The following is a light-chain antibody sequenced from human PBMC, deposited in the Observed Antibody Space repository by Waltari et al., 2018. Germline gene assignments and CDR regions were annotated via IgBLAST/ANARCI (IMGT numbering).Light chain of an antibody. J-gene: IGKJ1*01. V-gene: IGKV4-1*01. CDR1: QSVLYDSNDKNY. CDR2: WAS. CDR3: QQYYRSRT. Sequence: DIVMTQSPASLAVSLGERATINCKPSQSVLYDSNDKNYLAWYQQKPGQPPKLLLYWASTRESGVPDRFSGSGSGTDFTLTISSLQAEYVAVYYCQQYYRSRTFGQGTKV.